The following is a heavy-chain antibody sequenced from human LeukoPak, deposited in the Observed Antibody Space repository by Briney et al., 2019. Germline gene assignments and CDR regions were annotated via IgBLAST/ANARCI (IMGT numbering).Heavy chain of an antibody. Sequence: ASVKVSCKASGYTFTSYGISWVRQAPGQGLEWMGWISAYNGNTNYAQKLQGRVTITADESTSTAYMELSSLRSEDTAVYYCTLEIGVLPDTRSYDSGGYWGQGTLVTVSS. J-gene: IGHJ4*02. D-gene: IGHD3-22*01. CDR2: ISAYNGNT. CDR1: GYTFTSYG. V-gene: IGHV1-18*01. CDR3: TLEIGVLPDTRSYDSGGY.